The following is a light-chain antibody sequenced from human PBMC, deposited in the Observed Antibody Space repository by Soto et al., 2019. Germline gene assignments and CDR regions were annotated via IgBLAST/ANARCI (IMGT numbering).Light chain of an antibody. CDR1: QGIAPY. Sequence: DVQMTQSPSSLSAFVGDRVTITCRASQGIAPYLAWFQQKPGKVPKLLIYATSTLQSGVPSRFSGSGSGTDFTLTINSLQPEDVGTYYCQQFNSYPPALTFGGGTKVEIK. CDR3: QQFNSYPPALT. V-gene: IGKV1-27*01. CDR2: ATS. J-gene: IGKJ4*01.